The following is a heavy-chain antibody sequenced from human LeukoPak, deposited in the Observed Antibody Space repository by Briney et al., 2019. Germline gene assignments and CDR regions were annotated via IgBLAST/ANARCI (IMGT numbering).Heavy chain of an antibody. CDR2: IGGSGGRT. CDR3: AKVTAWYSSSWYLAN. CDR1: GFPFSSYA. D-gene: IGHD6-13*01. Sequence: GGSLRLSCAASGFPFSSYAMTWVRQAPGKGLEWVSAIGGSGGRTYYADSVKGRFAISRDNFKNTLFLQMNSLRAEDTAVYHCAKVTAWYSSSWYLANWGQGTLVTVSS. J-gene: IGHJ4*02. V-gene: IGHV3-23*01.